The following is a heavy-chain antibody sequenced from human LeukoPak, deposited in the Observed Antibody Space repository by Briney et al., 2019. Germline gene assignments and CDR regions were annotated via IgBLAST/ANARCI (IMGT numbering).Heavy chain of an antibody. V-gene: IGHV3-30*04. CDR2: ISYDGSNK. CDR3: ARVMEDCTNGVCQIYYYYGMDV. CDR1: GFTFSSYA. J-gene: IGHJ6*02. D-gene: IGHD2-8*01. Sequence: PGGSLRLSCAASGFTFSSYAMHCVRQAPGRGLEWVAVISYDGSNKYYADSVKGRFTISRDNSKNTLYLQMNSLRAEDTAVYYCARVMEDCTNGVCQIYYYYGMDVWGQGTTVTVSS.